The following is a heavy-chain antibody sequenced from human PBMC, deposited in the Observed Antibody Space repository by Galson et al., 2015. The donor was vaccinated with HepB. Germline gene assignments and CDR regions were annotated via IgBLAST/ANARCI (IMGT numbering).Heavy chain of an antibody. CDR1: GFTFSSYA. CDR2: ISGSGGST. Sequence: SLRLSCAASGFTFSSYAMSWVRQAPGKGLEWVSAISGSGGSTYYADSVKGRFTISRDNSKNTLYLQMNSLRAEDTAVYYCAKGHRLTIFGSEGFDIWGQGTMVTVSS. CDR3: AKGHRLTIFGSEGFDI. D-gene: IGHD3-3*01. V-gene: IGHV3-23*01. J-gene: IGHJ3*02.